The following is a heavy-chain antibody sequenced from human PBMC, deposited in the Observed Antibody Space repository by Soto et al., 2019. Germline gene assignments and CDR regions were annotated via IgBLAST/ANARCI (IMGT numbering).Heavy chain of an antibody. CDR1: GFSLSTSGVG. J-gene: IGHJ4*02. D-gene: IGHD3-22*01. CDR2: IYWDDDK. Sequence: SGPTLVNPTQTLTLTCTFSGFSLSTSGVGVGWIRQPPGKALEWLALIYWDDDKRYSPSLKSRLTITKDTSKNQVVLTMTNMDPVDTATYYCAHSPYYYDRSGSSRFQYDYSAQRSLVTVSS. V-gene: IGHV2-5*02. CDR3: AHSPYYYDRSGSSRFQYDY.